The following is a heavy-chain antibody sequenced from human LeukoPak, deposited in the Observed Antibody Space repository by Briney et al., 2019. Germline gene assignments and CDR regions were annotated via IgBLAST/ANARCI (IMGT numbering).Heavy chain of an antibody. CDR3: ARVIDSSGYYPWFDP. CDR2: IYSGGST. D-gene: IGHD3-22*01. J-gene: IGHJ5*02. V-gene: IGHV3-66*01. CDR1: GFTVSSNY. Sequence: GGSLRLSCAASGFTVSSNYMSWVRQAPGKGLEWVSVIYSGGSTYYADSVKGRFTISRDNSKNTLYLQVNSLRAEDTAVYYCARVIDSSGYYPWFDPWGQGTLVTVSS.